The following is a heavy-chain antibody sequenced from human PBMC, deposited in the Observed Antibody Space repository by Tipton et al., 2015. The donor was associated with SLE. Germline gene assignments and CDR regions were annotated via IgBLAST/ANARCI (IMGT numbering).Heavy chain of an antibody. D-gene: IGHD5-24*01. J-gene: IGHJ6*02. CDR3: ARGGLEDYYYYGMDV. V-gene: IGHV3-11*01. CDR1: GFSVSDHY. CDR2: ISSFGDTI. Sequence: GSLRLSCEASGFSVSDHYMTWIRQAPGKGLEWISYISSFGDTIYHADSVKGRFTISRDSAKNSLYLQMNSLTAADTAMYYCARGGLEDYYYYGMDVWGQGTAVTVSS.